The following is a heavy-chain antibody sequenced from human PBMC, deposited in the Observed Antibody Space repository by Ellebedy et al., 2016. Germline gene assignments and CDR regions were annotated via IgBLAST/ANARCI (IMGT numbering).Heavy chain of an antibody. CDR1: GFSIDDHA. D-gene: IGHD3/OR15-3a*01. Sequence: GGSLRLXXVGSGFSIDDHAMHWVRHPPGKGLEWVSGIFWNSDYAGYADSVRGRFTISKDKAKNSLYLQMNSLRPDDSALYFCLRDTTAGGLDYWGQGIPVAVSS. CDR3: LRDTTAGGLDY. CDR2: IFWNSDYA. J-gene: IGHJ4*02. V-gene: IGHV3-9*01.